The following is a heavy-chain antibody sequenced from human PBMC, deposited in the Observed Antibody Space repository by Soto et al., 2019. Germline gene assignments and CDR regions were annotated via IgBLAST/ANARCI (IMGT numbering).Heavy chain of an antibody. CDR2: INHSGST. J-gene: IGHJ6*02. D-gene: IGHD2-2*01. V-gene: IGHV4-34*01. CDR1: GGSFSGYY. CDR3: ARGRDVVVPAAMGYYYGMDV. Sequence: SETLSLTCAVYGGSFSGYYWSWIRQPPGKGLEWIGEINHSGSTNYNPSLKSRVTISVDTSKNQFSLKLSSVTAADTAVYYCARGRDVVVPAAMGYYYGMDVWGQGTTVTVSS.